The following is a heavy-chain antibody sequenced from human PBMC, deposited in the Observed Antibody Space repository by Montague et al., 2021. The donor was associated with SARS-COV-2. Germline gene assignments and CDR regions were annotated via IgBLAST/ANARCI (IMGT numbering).Heavy chain of an antibody. Sequence: SETLSLTCAVYGGSLSDNYWNWVRQPPGKGLEWIGEINHSGSTNYNPSLKSRLTISADSSKNQFSLKLTSVTAADTAVYYCARLRDGVVPPPILGLGPYYYYYYMDVWGKGTTVSVSS. V-gene: IGHV4-34*01. CDR2: INHSGST. CDR3: ARLRDGVVPPPILGLGPYYYYYYMDV. CDR1: GGSLSDNY. J-gene: IGHJ6*03. D-gene: IGHD2-15*01.